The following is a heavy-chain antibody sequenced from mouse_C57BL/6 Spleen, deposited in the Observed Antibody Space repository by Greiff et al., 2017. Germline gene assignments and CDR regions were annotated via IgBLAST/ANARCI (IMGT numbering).Heavy chain of an antibody. CDR2: IYPGNSDT. CDR1: GYTFTSYW. D-gene: IGHD1-1*01. CDR3: TRGITTVDWYFDV. Sequence: EVQLQQSGTVLARPGASVKMSCKTSGYTFTSYWMHWVKQRPGQGLEWIGAIYPGNSDTSYNQKFKGKAKLTAVTSASTAYMELSSLTNEDSAVYYCTRGITTVDWYFDVWGTGTTVTVSS. V-gene: IGHV1-5*01. J-gene: IGHJ1*03.